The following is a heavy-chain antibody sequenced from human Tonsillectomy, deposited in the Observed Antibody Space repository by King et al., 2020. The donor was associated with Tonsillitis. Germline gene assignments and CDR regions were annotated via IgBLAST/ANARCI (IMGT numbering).Heavy chain of an antibody. CDR2: ISYDGSNK. CDR1: GFTFSSYG. D-gene: IGHD3-10*01. Sequence: VQLVESGGGVVQPGRSLRLSCAASGFTFSSYGMHWVRQAPGKGLEWVAVISYDGSNKYYADSVKGRFTISRDNSKNTLYLQMNSLRAEDTAVYYCAKDLSTLLYHYYGMDVWGQGTTVTVSS. CDR3: AKDLSTLLYHYYGMDV. V-gene: IGHV3-30*18. J-gene: IGHJ6*02.